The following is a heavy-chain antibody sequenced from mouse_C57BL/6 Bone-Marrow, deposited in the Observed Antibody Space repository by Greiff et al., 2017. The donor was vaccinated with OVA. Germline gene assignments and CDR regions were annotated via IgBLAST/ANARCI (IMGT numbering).Heavy chain of an antibody. J-gene: IGHJ1*03. CDR2: INPSSGYT. Sequence: VQLQQSGAELARPGASVKMSCKASGYTFTSYTMHWVKQRPGQGLEWIGYINPSSGYTKYNQKFKDKATLTADKSSSTAYMQLSSLTSEDSAVYYCARSPSYYGTFCWYFDVWGTGTAVTVSS. CDR3: ARSPSYYGTFCWYFDV. V-gene: IGHV1-4*01. D-gene: IGHD1-1*01. CDR1: GYTFTSYT.